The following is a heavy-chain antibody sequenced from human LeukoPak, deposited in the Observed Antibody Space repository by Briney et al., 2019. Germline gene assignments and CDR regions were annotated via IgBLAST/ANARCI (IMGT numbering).Heavy chain of an antibody. CDR3: AREVGIAARPPYYYYYGMDV. J-gene: IGHJ6*02. CDR2: IIPILGIA. V-gene: IGHV1-69*04. CDR1: GGTFSGYA. Sequence: GASVKVSCKASGGTFSGYAISWVRQAPGQGLEWMGRIIPILGIANYAQKFQGRVTITADKSTSTAYMELSSLRSEDTAVYYCAREVGIAARPPYYYYYGMDVWGQGTTVTVPS. D-gene: IGHD6-6*01.